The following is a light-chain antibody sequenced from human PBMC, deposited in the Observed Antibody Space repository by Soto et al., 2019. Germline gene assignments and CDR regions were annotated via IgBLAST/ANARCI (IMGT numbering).Light chain of an antibody. CDR2: GAS. CDR1: QSVSSN. CDR3: QQYNNWSPIT. Sequence: EIVMTQSPATLSVSPGERATLSCRASQSVSSNLAWYQQKPGQAPRLLIDGASTRATGIPARFSGSGSGTEFTLTISSLQSEDFAVYYCQQYNNWSPITFGQGTRLEIK. J-gene: IGKJ5*01. V-gene: IGKV3-15*01.